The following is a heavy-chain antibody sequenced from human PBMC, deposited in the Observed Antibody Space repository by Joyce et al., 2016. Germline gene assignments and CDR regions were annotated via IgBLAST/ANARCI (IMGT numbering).Heavy chain of an antibody. J-gene: IGHJ6*02. CDR2: ISATSYDI. Sequence: QLVESGGGVVKAGGSLRLSCEGSGSTFSSSSMSWFRQAPGKGMEWVAAISATSYDICHAETVRVRFTVARDNAKKTLYLQMNSLRAEDSAVFYCARGGISYYYAMDVWGQGTTVTVSS. D-gene: IGHD3-16*01. V-gene: IGHV3-21*01. CDR1: GSTFSSSS. CDR3: ARGGISYYYAMDV.